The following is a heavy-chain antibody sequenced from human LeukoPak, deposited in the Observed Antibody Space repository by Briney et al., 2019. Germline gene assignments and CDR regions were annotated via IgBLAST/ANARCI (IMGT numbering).Heavy chain of an antibody. Sequence: SETLSLTCTVSGGSISSSSYYWGWIRQPPGKGLEWIGSIYYSGSTYYNPSLKSRVTISVDTSKNQFSLKLSSVTAADTAVYYCARAPSRFGVVISLDYWGQGTLVTVSS. D-gene: IGHD3-3*01. CDR3: ARAPSRFGVVISLDY. J-gene: IGHJ4*02. CDR1: GGSISSSSYY. V-gene: IGHV4-39*01. CDR2: IYYSGST.